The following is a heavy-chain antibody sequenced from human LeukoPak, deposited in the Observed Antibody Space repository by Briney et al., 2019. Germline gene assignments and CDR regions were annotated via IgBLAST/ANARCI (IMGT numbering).Heavy chain of an antibody. CDR2: INPNSGDT. D-gene: IGHD6-19*01. V-gene: IGHV1-2*02. CDR1: GYTFSDYY. CDR3: ARGSPASAGVAGNDY. J-gene: IGHJ4*02. Sequence: PLASVTVSCKASGYTFSDYYLHWVRQAPGQGLEWMGWINPNSGDTKYAQKFQGRVTMTRDTSISTAYMDLTGLRSDDTAVYFCARGSPASAGVAGNDYWGQGTPVTVSS.